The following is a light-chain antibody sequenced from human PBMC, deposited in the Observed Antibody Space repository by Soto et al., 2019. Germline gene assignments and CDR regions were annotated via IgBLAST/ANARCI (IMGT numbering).Light chain of an antibody. V-gene: IGKV3-15*01. J-gene: IGKJ1*01. CDR3: QQYNNWPLWT. CDR2: GAS. CDR1: QSVSSN. Sequence: EIVMTQSPATLSVSPGERATVSCRASQSVSSNLAWYQQKPGQAPRLLVYGASTRPTGIPTRFSGSGSGTEFTLTISSLQSEDFAVYYCQQYNNWPLWTFGQGTKVEIK.